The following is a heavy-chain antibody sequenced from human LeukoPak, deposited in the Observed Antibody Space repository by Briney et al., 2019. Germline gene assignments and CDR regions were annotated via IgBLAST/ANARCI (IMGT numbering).Heavy chain of an antibody. CDR1: GFTFSNSG. Sequence: PGGSLRLSCAASGFTFSNSGMSWVRQAPGKGLEWVSAITASGDSTFYADSMKGRFTISRDNSKNTLYLQMNSLRAEDTALYYCARIGYRSSSLDYWGQGNLVTVSS. V-gene: IGHV3-23*01. J-gene: IGHJ4*02. CDR2: ITASGDST. CDR3: ARIGYRSSSLDY. D-gene: IGHD6-13*01.